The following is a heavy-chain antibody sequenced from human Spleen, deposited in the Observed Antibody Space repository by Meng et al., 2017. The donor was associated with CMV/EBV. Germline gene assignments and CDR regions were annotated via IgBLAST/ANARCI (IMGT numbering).Heavy chain of an antibody. V-gene: IGHV3-23*01. CDR1: KFTFSNYA. CDR2: ISGSGVST. D-gene: IGHD6-19*01. Sequence: GESLKISCAASKFTFSNYAVNWVRQAPGKGLEWVSAISGSGVSTYYADSVKGRFTISRDKSKNTLYLQMNSLRAEDTAVYYCAKDAPTGAAVAIYFFDYWGQGTLVTVSS. J-gene: IGHJ4*02. CDR3: AKDAPTGAAVAIYFFDY.